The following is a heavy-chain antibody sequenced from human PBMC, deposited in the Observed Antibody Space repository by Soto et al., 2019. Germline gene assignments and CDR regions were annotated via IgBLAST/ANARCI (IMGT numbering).Heavy chain of an antibody. CDR3: AISPPTTCYDY. CDR1: GYSFTSYW. CDR2: IYPGDSDT. Sequence: GESLKISCKGSGYSFTSYWIGWVLQMPWKRLEWMGIIYPGDSDTRYSPSFQGQVTISADKSISTAYLQWSSLKASDTAMYYCAISPPTTCYDYWGQGTLVTVSS. V-gene: IGHV5-51*01. D-gene: IGHD1-1*01. J-gene: IGHJ4*02.